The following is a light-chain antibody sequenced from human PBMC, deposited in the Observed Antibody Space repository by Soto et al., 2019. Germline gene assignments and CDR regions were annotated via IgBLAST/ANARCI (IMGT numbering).Light chain of an antibody. CDR1: QNIHIN. V-gene: IGKV3-15*01. Sequence: EIVMTQSPDTLSVSPGDTATLSCRSSQNIHINLAWYQQKPGQAPTLLIYGVTARAPGVPARFSGSGYGTDFTLTIRNAQSGDFGVFYCQQYEGWPRTFGLGTKVDIK. J-gene: IGKJ2*01. CDR3: QQYEGWPRT. CDR2: GVT.